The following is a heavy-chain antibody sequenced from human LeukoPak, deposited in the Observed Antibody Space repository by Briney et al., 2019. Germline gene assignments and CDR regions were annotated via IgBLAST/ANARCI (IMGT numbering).Heavy chain of an antibody. CDR3: AKDTRRIAAAGPLHY. CDR2: ISYDGSNK. CDR1: GFTFNIYH. D-gene: IGHD6-13*01. Sequence: PGGTLRLSCAASGFTFNIYHMHWVRQAPGKGLESVAVISYDGSNKYYADSVMGRFTISRDNSKNTLYLQMNSLRAEDTAVYYCAKDTRRIAAAGPLHYWGQGTLVTVSS. V-gene: IGHV3-30*04. J-gene: IGHJ4*02.